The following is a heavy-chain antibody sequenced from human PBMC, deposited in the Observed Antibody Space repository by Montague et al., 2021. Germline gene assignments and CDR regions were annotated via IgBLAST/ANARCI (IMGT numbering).Heavy chain of an antibody. CDR1: GFTFEEYA. D-gene: IGHD1-1*01. CDR3: AGVRERRYYYYGMDV. V-gene: IGHV3-9*01. CDR2: ISWNSGSI. Sequence: SLRLSCAASGFTFEEYAMHWVRQAPGKGLEWVSGISWNSGSIGYTDSVKGRFTISRDNAKNSLYLQMNSLRAEDKALYYCAGVRERRYYYYGMDVWGQGTTVTVSS. J-gene: IGHJ6*02.